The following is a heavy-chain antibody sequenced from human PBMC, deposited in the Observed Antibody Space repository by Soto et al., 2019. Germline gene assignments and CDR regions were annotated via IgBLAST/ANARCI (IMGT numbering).Heavy chain of an antibody. Sequence: GGSLRLSCAASGFTFSSYAMSWVRQAPGKGLEWVSAISGSGGSTYYADSVKGRFTISRDNSKNTLYLQMNSLRAEDTAVYYCAKDVRAYTMVRGVITGGDYWGQGTLVTVSS. CDR2: ISGSGGST. D-gene: IGHD3-10*01. CDR1: GFTFSSYA. J-gene: IGHJ4*02. CDR3: AKDVRAYTMVRGVITGGDY. V-gene: IGHV3-23*01.